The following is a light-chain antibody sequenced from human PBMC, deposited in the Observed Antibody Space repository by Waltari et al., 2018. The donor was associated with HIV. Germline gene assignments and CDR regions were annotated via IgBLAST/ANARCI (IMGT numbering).Light chain of an antibody. CDR2: ANN. J-gene: IGLJ2*01. V-gene: IGLV1-40*01. CDR3: QSYDSGSSGSV. Sequence: QSLLTQPPSVSGAPGQRVTISCTGRSSPIGAGSDVHRYHQVPGTAPKLVIYANNNRASGVPDRVSGSKFGPSASLAITGLQAEDEGTYYCQSYDSGSSGSVFGGGTKLTVL. CDR1: SSPIGAGSD.